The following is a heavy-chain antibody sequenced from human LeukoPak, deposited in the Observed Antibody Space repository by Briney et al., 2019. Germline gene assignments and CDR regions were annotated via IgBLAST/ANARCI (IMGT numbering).Heavy chain of an antibody. D-gene: IGHD5-18*01. CDR2: ISGSGGST. J-gene: IGHJ4*02. Sequence: GGSLRLSCAASGFTFSSYGMSWVRQAPGKGLEWVSAISGSGGSTYYADSVKGRFTISRDNSKNTLYLQMNSLRAEDTAVYYCAKLFGYSYGHFDYWGQGTLVTVSS. CDR3: AKLFGYSYGHFDY. V-gene: IGHV3-23*01. CDR1: GFTFSSYG.